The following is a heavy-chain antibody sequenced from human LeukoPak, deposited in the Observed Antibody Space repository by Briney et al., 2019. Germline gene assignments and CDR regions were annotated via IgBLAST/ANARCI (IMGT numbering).Heavy chain of an antibody. CDR3: ARQPRDTTGYHHFDH. Sequence: SETLSLTCTVSGSSISSSSYYWGWIRQPPGKGLEWIGSIYYSGSTYYNPSLKSRVTISVDTSKNQFSLKLSSVTAADTAVYYCARQPRDTTGYHHFDHWGQGTLVTVSS. V-gene: IGHV4-39*01. CDR2: IYYSGST. CDR1: GSSISSSSYY. J-gene: IGHJ4*02. D-gene: IGHD3-22*01.